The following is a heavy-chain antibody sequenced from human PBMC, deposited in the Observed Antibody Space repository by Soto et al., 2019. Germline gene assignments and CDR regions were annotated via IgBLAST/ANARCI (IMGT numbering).Heavy chain of an antibody. Sequence: ASVKVSCKASGYTFTSYGISWVRHAPGQGLEWMGWISAYNGNTNYAQKLQGRVTMTTDTSTSTAYMELRSLRSDDTAVYYCGSLNYYGSVTPPPKYWGQGTLVTVS. CDR2: ISAYNGNT. J-gene: IGHJ4*02. V-gene: IGHV1-18*01. CDR3: GSLNYYGSVTPPPKY. D-gene: IGHD3-10*01. CDR1: GYTFTSYG.